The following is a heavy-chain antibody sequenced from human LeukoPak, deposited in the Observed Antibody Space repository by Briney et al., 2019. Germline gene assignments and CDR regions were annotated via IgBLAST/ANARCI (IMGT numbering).Heavy chain of an antibody. V-gene: IGHV4-30-2*01. CDR3: ARELRSPLWLQYSVAAFDI. CDR2: IYHSGST. D-gene: IGHD5-24*01. Sequence: SETLSLTCAVSGGSISSGGYSWSWIRRPPGKGLEWIGYIYHSGSTYYNPSLKSRVTISVDTSKNQFSLKLSSVTAADTAVYYCARELRSPLWLQYSVAAFDIWGQGTMVTVSS. J-gene: IGHJ3*02. CDR1: GGSISSGGYS.